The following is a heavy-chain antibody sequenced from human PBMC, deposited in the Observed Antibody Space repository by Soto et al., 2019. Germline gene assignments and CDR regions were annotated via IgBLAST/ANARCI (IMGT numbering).Heavy chain of an antibody. CDR1: GFSLSTSGAA. V-gene: IGHV2-5*02. J-gene: IGHJ5*02. CDR3: AHRANRTMFALVIDSAVCFDP. Sequence: QINLKESAPTVVKPTQTLTLTCTLSGFSLSTSGAAVGWIRQPPGRALEWVALIYWDGDKRYNRYNPSLDGRVCVTWGTSKNKVALTLTNVVHVDTVTDFCAHRANRTMFALVIDSAVCFDPWGQGTRVIVSS. CDR2: IYWDGDK. D-gene: IGHD3-3*01.